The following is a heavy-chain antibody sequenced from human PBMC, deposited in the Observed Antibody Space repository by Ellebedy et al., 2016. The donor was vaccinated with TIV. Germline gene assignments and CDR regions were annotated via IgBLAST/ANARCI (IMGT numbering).Heavy chain of an antibody. Sequence: GESLKISCKGSGYSFTSYWIGWVRQMPGKGLEWMGIIYPGDSDTRYSPSFQGQVTISADKSISTAYLQWSSLKASDTAMYYCARGAGWSRSTEYYQHWGQGTLVTVSS. D-gene: IGHD1-26*01. CDR2: IYPGDSDT. J-gene: IGHJ1*01. V-gene: IGHV5-51*01. CDR1: GYSFTSYW. CDR3: ARGAGWSRSTEYYQH.